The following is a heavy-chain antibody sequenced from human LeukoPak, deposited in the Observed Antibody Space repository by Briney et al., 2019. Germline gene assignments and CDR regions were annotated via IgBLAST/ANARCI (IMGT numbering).Heavy chain of an antibody. CDR3: ARYLFSGYFPHEAFDY. CDR1: GGSISSYY. V-gene: IGHV4-4*07. CDR2: IYTSGST. Sequence: SETLSLTCTVSGGSISSYYWSWIRQPAGKGLEWIGRIYTSGSTNYNPSLKSRVTMSVDTSKNQFSLKLSSVTAADTAVYYCARYLFSGYFPHEAFDYWGQGTMVTGPS. D-gene: IGHD5-18*01. J-gene: IGHJ3*01.